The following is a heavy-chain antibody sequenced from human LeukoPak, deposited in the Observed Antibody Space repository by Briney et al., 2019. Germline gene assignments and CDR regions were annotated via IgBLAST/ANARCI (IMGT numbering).Heavy chain of an antibody. CDR3: ARLATVTTYDSDYHYYYYMDV. V-gene: IGHV3-7*03. CDR2: IRQDGGEK. J-gene: IGHJ6*03. D-gene: IGHD4-17*01. CDR1: GFTFSTYW. Sequence: GGSLRLSCAASGFTFSTYWMTWVRQTPGEELEWVASIRQDGGEKYYVDSVKGRFTIARDNAKRSLFLQMSSLKASDTAMYYCARLATVTTYDSDYHYYYYMDVWGKGTTVTVSS.